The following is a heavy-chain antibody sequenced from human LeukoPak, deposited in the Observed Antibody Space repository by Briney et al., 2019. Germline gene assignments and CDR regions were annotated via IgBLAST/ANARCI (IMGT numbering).Heavy chain of an antibody. CDR1: GYTFTGYY. CDR2: INPNSGGT. V-gene: IGHV1-2*02. CDR3: ARVAVAVYYYYYMAV. Sequence: GASVKVSCKASGYTFTGYYMHWVRQAPGQGLEWMGWINPNSGGTNYAQKFQGRVTMTRDTSISTAYMELSRLRSDDTAVYYCARVAVAVYYYYYMAVWGKGTTVTVSS. D-gene: IGHD6-19*01. J-gene: IGHJ6*03.